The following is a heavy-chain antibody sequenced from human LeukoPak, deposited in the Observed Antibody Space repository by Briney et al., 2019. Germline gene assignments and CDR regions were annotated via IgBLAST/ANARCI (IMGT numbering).Heavy chain of an antibody. CDR1: GFTFSSYW. Sequence: GGSLRLSCAASGFTFSSYWMSWVRQAPGKGLEWVANIKEDGSEKHYVDSVKGRFTISRDNAKNSLYLEVNSLRAEDTAVYYCGRIAYGNYVWGQGALVTVSS. D-gene: IGHD3-16*01. V-gene: IGHV3-7*05. J-gene: IGHJ4*02. CDR2: IKEDGSEK. CDR3: GRIAYGNYV.